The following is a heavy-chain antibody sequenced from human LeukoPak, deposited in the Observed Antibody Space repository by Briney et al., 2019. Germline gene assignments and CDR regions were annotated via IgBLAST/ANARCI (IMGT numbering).Heavy chain of an antibody. Sequence: SETLSLTCTVSGGSITSSSYYWGWIRQPPGKGLEWIGSIYYSGSTNYNPSLKSRVTISVDTSKNQFSLKLSSVTAADTAVYYCARLSGSYFNLFDYWGQGTLVTVSS. J-gene: IGHJ4*02. D-gene: IGHD1-26*01. CDR2: IYYSGST. CDR3: ARLSGSYFNLFDY. V-gene: IGHV4-39*07. CDR1: GGSITSSSYY.